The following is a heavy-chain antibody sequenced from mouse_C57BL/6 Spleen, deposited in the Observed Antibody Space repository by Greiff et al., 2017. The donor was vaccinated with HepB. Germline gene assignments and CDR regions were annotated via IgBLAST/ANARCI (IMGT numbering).Heavy chain of an antibody. Sequence: EVKLQESGPGLVKPSQSLSLTCSVTGYSITSGYYWNWIRQFPGNKLEWMGYISYDGSNNYNPSLKNRISITRDTSKNEFLLKFNSVTTEDTATYYCAGEDSYCGGSVGVAMDGWGQGTSVTVAS. D-gene: IGHD1-1*01. CDR1: GYSITSGYY. J-gene: IGHJ4*01. CDR2: ISYDGSN. CDR3: AGEDSYCGGSVGVAMDG. V-gene: IGHV3-6*01.